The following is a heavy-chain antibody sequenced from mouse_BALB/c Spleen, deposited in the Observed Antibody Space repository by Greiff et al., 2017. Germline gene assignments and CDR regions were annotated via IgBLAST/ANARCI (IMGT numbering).Heavy chain of an antibody. V-gene: IGHV1-54*01. J-gene: IGHJ4*01. Sequence: QVQLKESGAELVRPGTSVKVSCKASGYAFTNYLIEWVKQRPGQGLEWIGVINPGSGGTNYNEKFKGKATLTADKSSSTAYMQLSSLTSDDSAVYFCARRAGYNAMDYWGQGTSVTVSS. D-gene: IGHD3-3*01. CDR2: INPGSGGT. CDR1: GYAFTNYL. CDR3: ARRAGYNAMDY.